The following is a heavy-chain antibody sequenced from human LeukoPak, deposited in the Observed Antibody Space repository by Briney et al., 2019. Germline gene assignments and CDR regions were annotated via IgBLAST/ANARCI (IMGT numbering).Heavy chain of an antibody. CDR3: ARSREGLAIAAAARSDLDY. Sequence: ASVKVSCKASGYTFTSYYMHWVRQAPGQGLEWMGIINPSGGSTSYAQKFQGRVTMTRDMSTSTVYMELSSLRSEDTAVYYRARSREGLAIAAAARSDLDYWGQGTLVTVSS. J-gene: IGHJ4*02. CDR1: GYTFTSYY. D-gene: IGHD6-13*01. V-gene: IGHV1-46*01. CDR2: INPSGGST.